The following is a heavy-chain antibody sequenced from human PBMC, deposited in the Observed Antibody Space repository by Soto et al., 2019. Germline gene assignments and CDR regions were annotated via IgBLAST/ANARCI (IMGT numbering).Heavy chain of an antibody. V-gene: IGHV4-39*01. CDR2: IYYSGGT. Sequence: PSETLSLTCTVSGGSISSSSYYWGWIRQPPGKGLEWIGSIYYSGGTYYSPSLKCRVTMSVDTSKNQFSLKLSSVTAADTAVYYCARPSGSYLYYFDYWGQGTLVTVSS. D-gene: IGHD1-26*01. J-gene: IGHJ4*02. CDR1: GGSISSSSYY. CDR3: ARPSGSYLYYFDY.